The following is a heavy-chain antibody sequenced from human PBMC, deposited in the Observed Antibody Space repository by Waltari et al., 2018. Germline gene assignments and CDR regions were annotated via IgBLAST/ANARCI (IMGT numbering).Heavy chain of an antibody. D-gene: IGHD1-1*01. V-gene: IGHV4-4*07. Sequence: QVQLQESGPGLVKSSETLSLTCTISGGSIRSYYWSWIRQPAGKGLEWIGRIYSSGSTNYSPSLESRVSMSIDTSTNQFSLKLKSVTAADTAIYYCTRERRQLELVASFDVWGHGTKVSVSS. J-gene: IGHJ3*01. CDR2: IYSSGST. CDR1: GGSIRSYY. CDR3: TRERRQLELVASFDV.